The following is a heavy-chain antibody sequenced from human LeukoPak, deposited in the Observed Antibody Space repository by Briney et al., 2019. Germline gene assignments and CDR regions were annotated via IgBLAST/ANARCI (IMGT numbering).Heavy chain of an antibody. V-gene: IGHV1-2*02. CDR2: INPNSGGT. CDR3: ARDGTIGNWFDP. J-gene: IGHJ5*02. Sequence: ASVRVSCKASGYTFTGYYMHWVRQAPGQGLEWMGWINPNSGGTNYTQNFQGGGTMTRDTSISTAYMELSRLRSDDTAVYYCARDGTIGNWFDPWGQGTLVTVSS. CDR1: GYTFTGYY. D-gene: IGHD3-3*01.